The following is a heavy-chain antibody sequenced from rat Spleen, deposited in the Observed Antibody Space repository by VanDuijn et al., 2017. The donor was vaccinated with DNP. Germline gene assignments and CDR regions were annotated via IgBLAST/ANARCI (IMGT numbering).Heavy chain of an antibody. D-gene: IGHD1-2*01. CDR3: TTAGAA. CDR1: GVTFSNYD. V-gene: IGHV5-7*01. J-gene: IGHJ4*01. CDR2: ISYDGSST. Sequence: EVHLVESGGGLVQPGGSMKLSCAASGVTFSNYDMAWVRQAPKKGLEWVATISYDGSSTYYRDSVKGRFTISRDNAKSTLYLQMDSLRSEDTATYYCTTAGAAWGQGTSVTVSS.